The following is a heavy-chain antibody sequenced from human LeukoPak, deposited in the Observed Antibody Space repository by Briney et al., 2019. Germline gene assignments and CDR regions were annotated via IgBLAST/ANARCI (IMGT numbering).Heavy chain of an antibody. Sequence: RGSLRLSCAASGFTFSSYAMSWVRQAPGKGLEWVSSISGSGDSTYYADSVKGRFTISRDNSKNTLYVQVNSLRAEDTAAYYCAKFYGDYYYYYYMDVWGKGTTVTVSS. J-gene: IGHJ6*03. CDR2: ISGSGDST. V-gene: IGHV3-23*01. D-gene: IGHD4-17*01. CDR3: AKFYGDYYYYYYMDV. CDR1: GFTFSSYA.